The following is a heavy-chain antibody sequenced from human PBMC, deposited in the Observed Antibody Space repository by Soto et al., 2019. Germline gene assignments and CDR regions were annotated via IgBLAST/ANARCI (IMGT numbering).Heavy chain of an antibody. V-gene: IGHV5-51*01. Sequence: GESLKISCKGSGYSFTSYWIGWVRQMPGKGLEWMGIIYPGDSDTRYSPSFQGQVTISADKSISTAYLQWSSLKASDTAMYYCARPGEGYCSGGSCYLDAFDIWGQGTMVTVSS. CDR1: GYSFTSYW. CDR3: ARPGEGYCSGGSCYLDAFDI. J-gene: IGHJ3*02. CDR2: IYPGDSDT. D-gene: IGHD2-15*01.